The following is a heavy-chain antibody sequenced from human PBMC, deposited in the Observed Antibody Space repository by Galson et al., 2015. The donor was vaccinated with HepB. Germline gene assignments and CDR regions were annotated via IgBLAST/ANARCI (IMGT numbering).Heavy chain of an antibody. Sequence: SVKVSCKASGYIFTGYYMHWVRQAPGQGLEWMGWINPNSGGTNYAQKFQGRVTMTRDTSISTAYMELSRLRSDDTAVYYCARDRGVAVAVLAFGFDYWGQGTLVTVSS. CDR3: ARDRGVAVAVLAFGFDY. V-gene: IGHV1-2*02. D-gene: IGHD6-19*01. CDR2: INPNSGGT. J-gene: IGHJ4*02. CDR1: GYIFTGYY.